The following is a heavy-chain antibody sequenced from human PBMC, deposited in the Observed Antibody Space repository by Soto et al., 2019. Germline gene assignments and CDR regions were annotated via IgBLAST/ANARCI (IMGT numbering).Heavy chain of an antibody. Sequence: QVQLQQWGAGLLKPWETLPLTCAVQGGSFTGSYWSWIGQTPGKGWEWFGQINHSGITNYNPSLKSRVTISLDTSKNQFYLKLTSVTVADTAFYYCTRVPMMYYGAGTYGYFDSWGQGTLVTVSS. D-gene: IGHD3-10*01. V-gene: IGHV4-34*01. CDR2: INHSGIT. J-gene: IGHJ4*02. CDR1: GGSFTGSY. CDR3: TRVPMMYYGAGTYGYFDS.